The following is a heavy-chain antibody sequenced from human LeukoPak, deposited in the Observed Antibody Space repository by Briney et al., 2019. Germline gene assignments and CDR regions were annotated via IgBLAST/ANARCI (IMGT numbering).Heavy chain of an antibody. Sequence: GWSLRLSCAASGFTFSSYGMHWVRQAPGKGLEWVAVIWYDGSNKYYADSVKGRFTISRDNSKNTLYLQMNSLRAEDTAVYYCARDPQIGAEYFQHWGQGTLVTVSS. J-gene: IGHJ1*01. D-gene: IGHD3-22*01. V-gene: IGHV3-33*01. CDR2: IWYDGSNK. CDR3: ARDPQIGAEYFQH. CDR1: GFTFSSYG.